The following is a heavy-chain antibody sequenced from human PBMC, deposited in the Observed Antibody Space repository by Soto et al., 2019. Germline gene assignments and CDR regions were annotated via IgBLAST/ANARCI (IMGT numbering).Heavy chain of an antibody. CDR2: IYYSGST. J-gene: IGHJ4*02. Sequence: SETLSLTCTVPGGSISSYYWSWIRQPPGKGLEWIGYIYYSGSTNYNPSLKSRVTISVDTSKNQFSLKLSSVTAADTAVYYCAMHYGSGSYPRFKWGQGTLVTVSS. CDR1: GGSISSYY. V-gene: IGHV4-59*08. CDR3: AMHYGSGSYPRFK. D-gene: IGHD3-10*01.